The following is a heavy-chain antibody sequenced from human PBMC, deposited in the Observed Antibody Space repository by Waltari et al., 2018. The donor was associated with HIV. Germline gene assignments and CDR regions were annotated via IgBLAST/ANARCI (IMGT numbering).Heavy chain of an antibody. CDR3: ARDKDTAIVPFDY. J-gene: IGHJ4*02. D-gene: IGHD5-18*01. Sequence: QVQLVQSGAEVKKPGASVKVSCKASGSIFTGHYMHWVRQAPGQGLEWMGWISPNSGGTNYAQKFQARVTMTRDTSISTAYMELNRLSFDDTAVYYCARDKDTAIVPFDYWGQGTLVTVSS. CDR2: ISPNSGGT. V-gene: IGHV1-2*02. CDR1: GSIFTGHY.